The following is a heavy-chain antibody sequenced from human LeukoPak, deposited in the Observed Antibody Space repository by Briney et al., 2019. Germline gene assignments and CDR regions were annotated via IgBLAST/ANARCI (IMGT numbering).Heavy chain of an antibody. CDR2: IKSKTDGGTT. D-gene: IGHD4-17*01. J-gene: IGHJ4*02. CDR1: GFTFSNAW. CDR3: TTDRGGPHDYGDYRVVVDY. Sequence: GGSLRLSCAASGFTFSNAWMSWVRQAPGKGLEWVGRIKSKTDGGTTDYAAPVKGRFTISRDDSKNTLYLQMNSLKTEDTAVYYCTTDRGGPHDYGDYRVVVDYWGQGTLVTVSS. V-gene: IGHV3-15*01.